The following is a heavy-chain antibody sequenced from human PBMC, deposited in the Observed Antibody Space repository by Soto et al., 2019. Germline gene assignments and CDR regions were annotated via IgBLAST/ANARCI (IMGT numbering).Heavy chain of an antibody. J-gene: IGHJ4*02. D-gene: IGHD1-26*01. Sequence: QVQLQESGPGLVKPSGTLSLTCTVSGGSMTSSNWWNWVRQSPGKGLEWIGEAHHSGRTNYNPSLNSRFTISVDKSKNHFSLKLSSVTAADTAVYYCARSEATGLDYWGQGTLVTVSS. CDR2: AHHSGRT. CDR3: ARSEATGLDY. CDR1: GGSMTSSNW. V-gene: IGHV4-4*02.